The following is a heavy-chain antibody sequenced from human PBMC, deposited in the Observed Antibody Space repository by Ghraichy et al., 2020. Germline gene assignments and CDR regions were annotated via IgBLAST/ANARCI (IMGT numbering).Heavy chain of an antibody. CDR1: DDSFSRYG. J-gene: IGHJ4*02. Sequence: VSCKSSDDSFSRYGFAWVRQAPGQGLEWMGWISAKNGHTKYAQKFQGRVTMTTDTSTRTVYMEMKSLRSDDTAVYFCARGGPLEAYGSSFDDWGQGTLVIVSS. V-gene: IGHV1-18*01. D-gene: IGHD3-10*01. CDR3: ARGGPLEAYGSSFDD. CDR2: ISAKNGHT.